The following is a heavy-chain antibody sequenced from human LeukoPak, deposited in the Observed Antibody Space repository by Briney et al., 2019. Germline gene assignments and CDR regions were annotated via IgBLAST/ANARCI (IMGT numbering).Heavy chain of an antibody. J-gene: IGHJ4*02. CDR2: ISAYNGNT. D-gene: IGHD4-17*01. CDR1: GYTFTSYG. Sequence: GASVKVSCKASGYTFTSYGISWVRQAPGQGLEWMGWISAYNGNTNYAQKLQGRVTMTTDTSTSTAYMELRSLRSDDTAVYYCARVTLGYGDYVYYFDYWGQGTLVTVSS. CDR3: ARVTLGYGDYVYYFDY. V-gene: IGHV1-18*01.